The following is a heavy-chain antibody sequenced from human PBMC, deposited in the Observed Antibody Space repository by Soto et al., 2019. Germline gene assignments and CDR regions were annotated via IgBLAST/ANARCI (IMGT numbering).Heavy chain of an antibody. V-gene: IGHV1-69*13. CDR3: ARAYGTTFGVVPGYYYYGMEV. D-gene: IGHD3-3*01. Sequence: GASVKVSCKASGCTFSSYAISWVRQAPGQGLEWMGGIIPIFGTANYAQKFQGRVTITADESTSTAYMELSSLRSEDTAVYYCARAYGTTFGVVPGYYYYGMEVWGQGTTVTVSS. CDR1: GCTFSSYA. CDR2: IIPIFGTA. J-gene: IGHJ6*02.